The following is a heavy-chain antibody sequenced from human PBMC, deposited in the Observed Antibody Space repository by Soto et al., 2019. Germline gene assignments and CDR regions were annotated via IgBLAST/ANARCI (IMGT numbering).Heavy chain of an antibody. Sequence: QVQLHESGPGLVKPSQTLSLTCTVSGGSITSSGYYWSWIRQHPGEGLEWIGFTPNSGSTSYNPSLKSRVTISVDTSSNQFSLNLKSVTAADTAVYYCARGGGSTKVDYWGQGTLVTVSP. J-gene: IGHJ4*02. CDR1: GGSITSSGYY. CDR2: TPNSGST. CDR3: ARGGGSTKVDY. D-gene: IGHD2-2*01. V-gene: IGHV4-31*03.